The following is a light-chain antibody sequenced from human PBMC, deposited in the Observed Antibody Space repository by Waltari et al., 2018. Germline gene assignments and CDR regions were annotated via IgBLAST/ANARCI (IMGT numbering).Light chain of an antibody. Sequence: DIVLTQSPATLYLSPGERATLSCRASQSVSNFLAWYQQKPGQAPRLLIYDVSNRATDIPARFSGSGFATDFTLTISDVEPEDIAVYYCQQRNKWPLTFGGGTKVEIK. J-gene: IGKJ4*01. CDR2: DVS. CDR3: QQRNKWPLT. CDR1: QSVSNF. V-gene: IGKV3-11*01.